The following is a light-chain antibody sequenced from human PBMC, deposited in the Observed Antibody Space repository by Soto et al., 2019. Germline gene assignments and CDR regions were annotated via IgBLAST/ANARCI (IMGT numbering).Light chain of an antibody. CDR3: APWDDSLSAFV. CDR1: GSNIGNNP. Sequence: QSELTRPPSASGSPGQRVTVSCSGRGSNIGNNPVNWFQQLPGTAPKLLIYSNDQRPSGVPDRFSGSRSGTSASLAIGGLQSEDEADYYCAPWDDSLSAFVFGTGTKVTGL. J-gene: IGLJ1*01. CDR2: SND. V-gene: IGLV1-44*01.